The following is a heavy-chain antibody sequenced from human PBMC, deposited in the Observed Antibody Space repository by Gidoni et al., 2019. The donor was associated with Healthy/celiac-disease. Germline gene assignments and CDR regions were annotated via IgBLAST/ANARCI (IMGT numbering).Heavy chain of an antibody. CDR3: ARAPLRFLEWLLGNPYYYYGMDV. Sequence: QVQLQQWGAGLLKPSETPSLTCAVYGGSFSGYYWSWLRQPPGKGLEWIGEINHSGSTNYNPSLKSRVTISVDTSKNQFSLKLSSVTAADTAVYYCARAPLRFLEWLLGNPYYYYGMDVWGQGTTVTVSS. D-gene: IGHD3-3*01. CDR2: INHSGST. CDR1: GGSFSGYY. J-gene: IGHJ6*02. V-gene: IGHV4-34*01.